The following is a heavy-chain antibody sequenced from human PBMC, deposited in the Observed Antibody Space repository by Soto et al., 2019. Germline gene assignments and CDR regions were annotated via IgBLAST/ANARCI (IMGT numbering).Heavy chain of an antibody. CDR1: GGSISSGGYS. CDR3: ATGGPVSSSSWLDY. J-gene: IGHJ4*02. D-gene: IGHD6-13*01. V-gene: IGHV4-30-2*01. Sequence: QLQLQESGSGLVKPSQTLSLTCAVSGGSISSGGYSWSWIRQPPGKGLEWIGYIYHSGSTYYNPSLKSRVTISVDRSKNQFSLKLSSVTAADTAVYYCATGGPVSSSSWLDYWGQGTLVTVSS. CDR2: IYHSGST.